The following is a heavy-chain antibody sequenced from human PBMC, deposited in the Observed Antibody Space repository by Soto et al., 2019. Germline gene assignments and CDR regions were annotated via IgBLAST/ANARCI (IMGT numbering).Heavy chain of an antibody. V-gene: IGHV4-31*03. CDR2: IYYSGST. CDR1: GDSISSGGYY. Sequence: ASETLSLTCTVSGDSISSGGYYWSWIRQHPGKGLEWIGYIYYSGSTYYNPSLKSRVTISVDTSKNQFSLKLSSVTAADTAVYYCASLRFLEWTSDYYFDYWGQGTLVTVSS. D-gene: IGHD3-3*01. CDR3: ASLRFLEWTSDYYFDY. J-gene: IGHJ4*02.